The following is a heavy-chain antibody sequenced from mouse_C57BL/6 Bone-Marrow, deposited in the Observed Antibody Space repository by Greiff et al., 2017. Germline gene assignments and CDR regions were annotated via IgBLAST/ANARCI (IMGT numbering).Heavy chain of an antibody. Sequence: VQLQQSGAELVRPGASVKLSCTASGFHIKDAYMHWVKQRPEQGLEWIGWIDPENGDTESASKFQGKATITADTSSNTAYLQLSSLTSEDTAVYYCTGSLAWFAYWGQGTLVTVSA. J-gene: IGHJ3*01. V-gene: IGHV14-4*01. CDR1: GFHIKDAY. CDR3: TGSLAWFAY. CDR2: IDPENGDT. D-gene: IGHD1-2*01.